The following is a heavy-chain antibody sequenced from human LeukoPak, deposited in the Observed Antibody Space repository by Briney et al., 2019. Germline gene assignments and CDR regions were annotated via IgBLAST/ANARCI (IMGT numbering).Heavy chain of an antibody. J-gene: IGHJ4*02. V-gene: IGHV3-23*01. CDR3: AKRDGYKYGLDY. CDR2: ISGSGGST. D-gene: IGHD5-18*01. Sequence: GGSLRLSCAASGFTFSNAWMSWVRQAPREGLRWVSIISGSGGSTYYADSVEGRFTISRDTSQNTLYLQMNSLRAEDTAVYYCAKRDGYKYGLDYWGQGTLVTVSS. CDR1: GFTFSNAW.